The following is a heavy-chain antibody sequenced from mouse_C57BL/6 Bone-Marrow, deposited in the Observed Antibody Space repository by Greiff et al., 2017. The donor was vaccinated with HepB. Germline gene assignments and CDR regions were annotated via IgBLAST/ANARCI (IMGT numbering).Heavy chain of an antibody. V-gene: IGHV1-55*01. J-gene: IGHJ2*01. D-gene: IGHD2-5*01. CDR2: IYPGSGST. CDR1: GYTFTSYW. CDR3: ASLRGYSNFFDY. Sequence: QVQLQQPGAELLKPGASVKMSCKASGYTFTSYWITWVKQRPGQGLEWIGDIYPGSGSTNYNEKFKSKATLTVDTSSSTAYMQLSSLTSEDSAVYYCASLRGYSNFFDYWGQGTTLTVSS.